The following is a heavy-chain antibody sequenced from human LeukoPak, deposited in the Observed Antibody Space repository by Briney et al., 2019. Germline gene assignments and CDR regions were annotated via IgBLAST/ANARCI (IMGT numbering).Heavy chain of an antibody. CDR2: INPNSGGT. D-gene: IGHD6-6*01. Sequence: ASVKVSCKASGYTFTGYYMHWVRQAPGQGLEWMGWINPNSGGTNYAQKFQGRVTMTRDTSISTAYMELSRLRSDDTAVYYCARELDVLAARGRYFDYWGQGTLVTVSS. CDR3: ARELDVLAARGRYFDY. V-gene: IGHV1-2*02. J-gene: IGHJ4*02. CDR1: GYTFTGYY.